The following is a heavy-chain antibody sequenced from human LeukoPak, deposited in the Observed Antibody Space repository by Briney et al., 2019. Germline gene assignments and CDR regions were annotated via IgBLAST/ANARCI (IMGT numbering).Heavy chain of an antibody. CDR1: GFTFSSYA. D-gene: IGHD6-19*01. CDR2: ISYDGSNK. J-gene: IGHJ6*02. Sequence: GSLRLSCAASGFTFSSYAMHWVRQAPGEGLEWVAVISYDGSNKYYADSVKGRFTISRDNSKNTLYLQMNSLRAEDTAVYYCARDGYSSGWYVVGYYYYGMDVWGQGTTVTVSS. CDR3: ARDGYSSGWYVVGYYYYGMDV. V-gene: IGHV3-30-3*01.